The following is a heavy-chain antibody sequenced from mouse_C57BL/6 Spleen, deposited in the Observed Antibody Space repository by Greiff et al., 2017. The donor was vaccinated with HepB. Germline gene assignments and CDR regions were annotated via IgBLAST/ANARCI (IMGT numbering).Heavy chain of an antibody. CDR1: GYTFTSYW. V-gene: IGHV1-53*01. Sequence: QVQLQQPGTELVKPGASVKLSCKASGYTFTSYWMHWVKQRPGQGLEWIGNINPSNGGTNYNEKFKSKATLTVDKSSSTAYMQLSSLTSEDSAVYYGARPRLSYGSRNFDVWAQGPRSPSPQ. CDR2: INPSNGGT. J-gene: IGHJ1*03. D-gene: IGHD1-1*01. CDR3: ARPRLSYGSRNFDV.